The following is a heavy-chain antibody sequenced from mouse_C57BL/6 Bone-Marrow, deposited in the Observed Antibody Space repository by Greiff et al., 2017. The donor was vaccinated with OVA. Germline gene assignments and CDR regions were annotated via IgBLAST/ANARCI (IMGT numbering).Heavy chain of an antibody. CDR3: ARGGPIYYDYDGVDY. CDR1: GYTFTSYW. CDR2: IDPSDSYT. D-gene: IGHD2-4*01. Sequence: QVQLQQPGAELVKPGASVQLSCKASGYTFTSYWMQWVKPRPGQGREWIGEIDPSDSYTNYNQKFKGKATLTVDTSSSTAYMQLSSLTSEDSAGYYCARGGPIYYDYDGVDYWGQGTTLTVSS. V-gene: IGHV1-50*01. J-gene: IGHJ2*01.